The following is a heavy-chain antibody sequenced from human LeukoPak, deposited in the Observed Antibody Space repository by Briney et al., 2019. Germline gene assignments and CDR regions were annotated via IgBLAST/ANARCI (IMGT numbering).Heavy chain of an antibody. CDR1: GFTFTNHP. J-gene: IGHJ4*02. Sequence: GGSLRLSCAASGFTFTNHPMHWVRQASGKRLQYVSAISPSGDRTWYTDSVKGRFTISRDNSKNTMYLQMGSLRPEDTAVYYCARDYGDYWGQGTLVTVSS. CDR2: ISPSGDRT. D-gene: IGHD4-17*01. CDR3: ARDYGDY. V-gene: IGHV3-64*02.